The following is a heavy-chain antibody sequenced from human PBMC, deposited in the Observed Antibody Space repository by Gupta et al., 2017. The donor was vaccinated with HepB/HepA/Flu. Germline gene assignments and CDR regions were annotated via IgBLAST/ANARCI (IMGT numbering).Heavy chain of an antibody. CDR2: IYWDDDK. D-gene: IGHD5-18*01. CDR3: AHVARVVDTALVKGSYFDY. Sequence: QITLKESGPTLVKPTQTLTLTCTFSGFSLSTSGVGVGWIRQPPGKALEWLALIYWDDDKRYSPSLKSRLTITKDTSKNQVVLTMTNMDPVETATYYGAHVARVVDTALVKGSYFDYWGQGTLVTVSS. V-gene: IGHV2-5*02. J-gene: IGHJ4*02. CDR1: GFSLSTSGVG.